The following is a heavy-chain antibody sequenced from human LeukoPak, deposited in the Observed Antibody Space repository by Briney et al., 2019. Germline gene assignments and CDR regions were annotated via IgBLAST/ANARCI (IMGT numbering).Heavy chain of an antibody. Sequence: ASVKVSCKASGYTFTSYYMHWVRQAPGQGLEWMGIINPSGGSTSYAQKFQGRVAMTRDMSTSTVYMQLSSLRSGDTAVYYCARDLKGYSDSSGYLPLGYWGQGTLVTVSS. CDR2: INPSGGST. J-gene: IGHJ4*02. CDR3: ARDLKGYSDSSGYLPLGY. CDR1: GYTFTSYY. V-gene: IGHV1-46*01. D-gene: IGHD3-22*01.